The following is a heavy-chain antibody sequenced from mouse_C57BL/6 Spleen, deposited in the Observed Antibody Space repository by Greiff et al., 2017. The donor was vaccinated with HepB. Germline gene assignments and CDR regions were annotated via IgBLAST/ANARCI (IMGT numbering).Heavy chain of an antibody. Sequence: QVQLKQPGAELVRPGSSVKLSCKASGYTFTSYWMHWVKQRPIQGLEWIGNIDPSDSETHYNQKFKDKATLTVDKSSSTAYMQLSSLTSEDSAVYYCARSNDYDNYWGQGTTLTVSS. CDR2: IDPSDSET. CDR3: ARSNDYDNY. J-gene: IGHJ2*01. CDR1: GYTFTSYW. D-gene: IGHD2-4*01. V-gene: IGHV1-52*01.